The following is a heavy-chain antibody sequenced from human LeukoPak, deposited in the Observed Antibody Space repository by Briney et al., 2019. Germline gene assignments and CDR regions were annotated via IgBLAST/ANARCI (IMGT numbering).Heavy chain of an antibody. D-gene: IGHD2/OR15-2a*01. V-gene: IGHV3-21*01. CDR3: ARDFYDGFALDY. J-gene: IGHJ4*02. CDR1: GFTFSNYN. Sequence: GGSLRLSCAASGFTFSNYNMNWVRQAPGKVLEWVSSITYSSTYIYYADSVKGRFTISRDNAKNSVYLEMNSLRAEDTAVYYCARDFYDGFALDYWGQGTLVTVSS. CDR2: ITYSSTYI.